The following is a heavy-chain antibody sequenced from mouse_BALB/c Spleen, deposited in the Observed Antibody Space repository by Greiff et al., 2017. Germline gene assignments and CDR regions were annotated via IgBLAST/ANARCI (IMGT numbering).Heavy chain of an antibody. J-gene: IGHJ4*01. V-gene: IGHV5-6*01. CDR3: ARRGTTVAYAMDY. CDR2: ISSGGSYT. Sequence: EVQLVESGGDLVKPGGSLKLSCAASGFTFSSYGMSWVRQTPDKRLEWVATISSGGSYTYYPDSVKGRFTISRDNAKNTLYLQMSSLKSEDTAMYYCARRGTTVAYAMDYWGQGTSVTVSS. CDR1: GFTFSSYG. D-gene: IGHD1-1*01.